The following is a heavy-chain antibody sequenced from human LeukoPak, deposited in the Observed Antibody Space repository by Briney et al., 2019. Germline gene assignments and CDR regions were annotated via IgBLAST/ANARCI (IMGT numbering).Heavy chain of an antibody. CDR3: ARVAVAGTLEYNWFDP. J-gene: IGHJ5*02. CDR2: INHSGST. CDR1: GGSFSGYY. Sequence: SETLSLTCAVYGGSFSGYYWSWIRQPPGKGLEWIGEINHSGSTNYNPSLKSRVTISVDTSKNQFSLKLSSVTAADTAVYYCARVAVAGTLEYNWFDPWGQGTLVTVSS. V-gene: IGHV4-34*01. D-gene: IGHD6-19*01.